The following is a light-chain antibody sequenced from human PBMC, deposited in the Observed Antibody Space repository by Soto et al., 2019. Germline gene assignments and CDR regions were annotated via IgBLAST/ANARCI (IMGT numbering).Light chain of an antibody. CDR3: SSYSRTTTPYPRTGTPV. Sequence: QSVLTQPASVSGSPGQSITISCSGTNNDVGDYNYVSWYQQQPGKAPKLVIYEVTNRPSGVSDRFSGAKSGNTASLTISGLQAEDEGDYYCSSYSRTTTPYPRTGTPVFGTGTKVTVL. CDR2: EVT. J-gene: IGLJ1*01. CDR1: NNDVGDYNY. V-gene: IGLV2-14*01.